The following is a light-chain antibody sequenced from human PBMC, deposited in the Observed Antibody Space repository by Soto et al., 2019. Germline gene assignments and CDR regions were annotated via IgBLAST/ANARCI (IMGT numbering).Light chain of an antibody. V-gene: IGKV3-15*01. CDR2: GAS. CDR3: QQYNNWPSWT. Sequence: EIVMTQSPATLSVSPVERATLSCSASQSVSSNLAWYQQTPVQSPRLLIYGASTRATCIPCRLSGSGSGTEFTLTISSLQSEDFAVYYCQQYNNWPSWTFGQGTKVEIK. CDR1: QSVSSN. J-gene: IGKJ1*01.